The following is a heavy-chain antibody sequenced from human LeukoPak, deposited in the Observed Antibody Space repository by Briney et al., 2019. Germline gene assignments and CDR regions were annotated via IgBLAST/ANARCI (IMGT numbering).Heavy chain of an antibody. CDR2: ISSSSSYI. J-gene: IGHJ5*02. Sequence: PGGSLRLSCAASGFTFSSYSMNWVRQAPGKGLEWVSSISSSSSYIYYADSVKGRFTISRDNAKNSLYLQMNSLRAEDTAVHYCARDNVKTAFDPWGQGTLVTVSS. CDR1: GFTFSSYS. D-gene: IGHD1-1*01. V-gene: IGHV3-21*01. CDR3: ARDNVKTAFDP.